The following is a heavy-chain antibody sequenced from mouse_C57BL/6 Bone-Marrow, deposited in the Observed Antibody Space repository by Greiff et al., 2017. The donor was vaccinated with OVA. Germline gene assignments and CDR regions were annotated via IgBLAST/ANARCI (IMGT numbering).Heavy chain of an antibody. V-gene: IGHV5-6*02. CDR1: GFTFSSYG. CDR2: ISSGGSYT. J-gene: IGHJ2*01. D-gene: IGHD3-2*02. Sequence: EVMLVDSGGDLVKPGGSLKLSCAASGFTFSSYGMSWVRQTPDKRLEWVATISSGGSYTYYPDSVKGRFTISRDNAKNTLYLQMSSLKSEDTAMYYCARRGQLRPLDCWGQGTTLTVSS. CDR3: ARRGQLRPLDC.